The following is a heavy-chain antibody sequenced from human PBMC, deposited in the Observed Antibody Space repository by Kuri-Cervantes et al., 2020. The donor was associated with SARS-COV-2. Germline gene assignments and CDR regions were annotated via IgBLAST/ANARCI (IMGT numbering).Heavy chain of an antibody. CDR2: IYYRWST. Sequence: TRVVSGGSKISGGHYSSWIRLLPGKGLQCFGYIYYRWSTYSNPSLESRTTISIHTSKNEISLKVRSVNAADTAIYDCAIFKARGSFFDLWGPGTLVTVSS. CDR1: GGSKISGGHY. V-gene: IGHV4-31*02. J-gene: IGHJ4*02. CDR3: AIFKARGSFFDL. D-gene: IGHD3-10*01.